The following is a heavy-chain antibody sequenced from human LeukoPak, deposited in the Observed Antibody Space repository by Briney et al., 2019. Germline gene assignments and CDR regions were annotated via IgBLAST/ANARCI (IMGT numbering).Heavy chain of an antibody. Sequence: ASVKVSCKASGYTFTDYYMHWVRQAPGQGLEWMGWINPNSGGTNYAQKFQGRVTMTRDTSISAAYMELSRLRSDDTAVYYCARLTDYGGNSSDYWAREPWSPSPQ. CDR3: ARLTDYGGNSSDY. CDR2: INPNSGGT. D-gene: IGHD4-23*01. CDR1: GYTFTDYY. V-gene: IGHV1-2*02. J-gene: IGHJ4*02.